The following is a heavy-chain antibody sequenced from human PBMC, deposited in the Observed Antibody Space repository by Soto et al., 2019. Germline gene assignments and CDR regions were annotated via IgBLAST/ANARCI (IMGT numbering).Heavy chain of an antibody. CDR1: GGSISTSSYY. CDR3: ARVGGLTYYDFWSGPYDLLNWFDP. CDR2: VYYSGTT. J-gene: IGHJ5*02. Sequence: SETLSLTCTVSGGSISTSSYYWAWIRQPPGKGLEWIGSVYYSGTTYYNPSLKSRVTISADTSNNQFSLKLSSVTAADTAVYYCARVGGLTYYDFWSGPYDLLNWFDPWGQGNLVTVSS. V-gene: IGHV4-39*07. D-gene: IGHD3-3*01.